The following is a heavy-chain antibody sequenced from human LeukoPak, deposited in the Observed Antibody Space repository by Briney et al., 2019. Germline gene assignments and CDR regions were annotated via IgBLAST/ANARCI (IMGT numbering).Heavy chain of an antibody. J-gene: IGHJ4*02. V-gene: IGHV4-34*01. Sequence: SETLSLTCAVYGGSFSGYYWSWIRQPPGKGLEWIGEINHSGSTNYNPSLKSRVTISVDTSKNQFSLKLSSVTAADTAVYYCARARGYSYGMVDYWGQGTLVTVSP. CDR3: ARARGYSYGMVDY. CDR2: INHSGST. D-gene: IGHD5-18*01. CDR1: GGSFSGYY.